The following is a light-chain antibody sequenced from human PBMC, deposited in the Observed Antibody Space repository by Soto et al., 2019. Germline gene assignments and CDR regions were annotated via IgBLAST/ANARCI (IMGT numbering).Light chain of an antibody. CDR3: SSYAGSDNPYV. Sequence: QSALTQSPSASGSPGQSVTISCTGTSSDVGGHNYVSWYQHHPGKAPKLIIYEVSKRPSGVPDRFSGSKSGNTASLTVSGLQAEDEAVYYCSSYAGSDNPYVFGTGTKLTVL. J-gene: IGLJ1*01. CDR2: EVS. V-gene: IGLV2-8*01. CDR1: SSDVGGHNY.